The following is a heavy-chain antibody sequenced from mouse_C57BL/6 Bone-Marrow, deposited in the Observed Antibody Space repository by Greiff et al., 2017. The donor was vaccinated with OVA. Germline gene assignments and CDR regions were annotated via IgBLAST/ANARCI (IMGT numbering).Heavy chain of an antibody. CDR1: GYTFTDYY. J-gene: IGHJ1*03. V-gene: IGHV1-26*01. D-gene: IGHD1-1*01. Sequence: EVQLQQSGPELVKPGASVKISCKASGYTFTDYYMNWVKQSHGKSLEWIGDINPNNGGTSYNQKFKGKATLTVDKSSSTAYMERRSLTSEDSAVYYCARPLDYYGSSYWYFDVWGTGTTVTVSS. CDR2: INPNNGGT. CDR3: ARPLDYYGSSYWYFDV.